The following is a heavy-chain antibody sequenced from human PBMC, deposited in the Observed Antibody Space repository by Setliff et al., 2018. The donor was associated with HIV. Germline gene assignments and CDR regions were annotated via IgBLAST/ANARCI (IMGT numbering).Heavy chain of an antibody. D-gene: IGHD3-10*01. CDR3: ARGRDKYGPIDY. V-gene: IGHV4-39*07. J-gene: IGHJ4*02. CDR1: AGSIRSSTYY. CDR2: IYYSGST. Sequence: SETLSLTCTVSAGSIRSSTYYWAWIRQPPGKGLEWIGTIYYSGSTNYNPSIKSRVTISVDTSRSQFSLKLSSVTAADTAVYYCARGRDKYGPIDYLGQGTLVTVSS.